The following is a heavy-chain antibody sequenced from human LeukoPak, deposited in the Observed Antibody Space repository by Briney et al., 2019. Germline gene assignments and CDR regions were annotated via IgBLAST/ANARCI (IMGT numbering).Heavy chain of an antibody. V-gene: IGHV4-34*01. CDR3: ARHTVRGVTLDY. D-gene: IGHD3-10*01. J-gene: IGHJ4*02. CDR1: GGSFSGYY. CDR2: INHSGST. Sequence: PSETLSLTCAVYGGSFSGYYWSWIRQPPGKGLEWIGEINHSGSTNYNPSLKSRVTISVDTSKNQFSLKVSSVTAADTAVYYCARHTVRGVTLDYWGQGTLVTVSS.